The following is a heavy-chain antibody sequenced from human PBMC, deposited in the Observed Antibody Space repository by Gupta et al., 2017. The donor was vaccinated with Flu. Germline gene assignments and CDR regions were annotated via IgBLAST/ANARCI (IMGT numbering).Heavy chain of an antibody. CDR3: ARAGRGRTTVEEGYFDL. J-gene: IGHJ2*01. CDR1: GGPISSSSYY. Sequence: QLQLQESGPGLVKPSETLSLTCTVSGGPISSSSYYWGWIRQPPGKGLEWIGSIYYSGSTYYNPSLKSRVTISVDTSKNQFSLKLSSVTAADTAVYYCARAGRGRTTVEEGYFDLWGRGTLVTGAS. D-gene: IGHD4-17*01. CDR2: IYYSGST. V-gene: IGHV4-39*01.